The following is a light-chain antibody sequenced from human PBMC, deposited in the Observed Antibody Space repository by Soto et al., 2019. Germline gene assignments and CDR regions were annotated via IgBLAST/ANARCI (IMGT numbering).Light chain of an antibody. V-gene: IGLV1-44*01. CDR2: SNN. Sequence: QSVLTQPPSASGTPGQRVTISCSGSSSNIGDNTVNWYQQFPGTAPKLLIHSNNERPSGVPERFSGSKSGNSASLAITGLQSEDEADYYCAAWDDSLNGVVFGGGTQLTVL. J-gene: IGLJ2*01. CDR1: SSNIGDNT. CDR3: AAWDDSLNGVV.